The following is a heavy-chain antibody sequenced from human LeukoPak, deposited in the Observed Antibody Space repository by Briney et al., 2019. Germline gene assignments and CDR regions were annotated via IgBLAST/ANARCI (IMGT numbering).Heavy chain of an antibody. CDR1: GFTFSSYT. CDR2: ITSSSSYI. V-gene: IGHV3-21*04. CDR3: ARRARYRSSFPLDF. D-gene: IGHD6-13*01. Sequence: GGSLRLSCAASGFTFSSYTMNWVRRAPGKGLEWVSSITSSSSYICYADSVKGRFTISRDNAKNSLDLQMNSLEASDTAVYYCARRARYRSSFPLDFWGQGTLVTVSS. J-gene: IGHJ4*02.